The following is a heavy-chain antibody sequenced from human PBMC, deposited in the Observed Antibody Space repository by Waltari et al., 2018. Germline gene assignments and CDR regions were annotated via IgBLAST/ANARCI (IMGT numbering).Heavy chain of an antibody. CDR2: IYYGGST. CDR3: ARAGITMIVDAPFDY. CDR1: GGSISSGDYY. D-gene: IGHD3-22*01. J-gene: IGHJ4*02. V-gene: IGHV4-30-4*08. Sequence: QVQLQESGPGLVKPSQTLSLTCTVSGGSISSGDYYWSWIRQPPGKGLEWIGYIYYGGSTYYNPSLKSRFTISVDTSKNQFSLKLSSVTAADTAVYYCARAGITMIVDAPFDYWGQGTLVTVSS.